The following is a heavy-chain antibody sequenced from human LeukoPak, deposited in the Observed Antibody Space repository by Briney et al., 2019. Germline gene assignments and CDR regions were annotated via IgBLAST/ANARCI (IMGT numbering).Heavy chain of an antibody. CDR3: ARGGYDSSGYPLVFDY. CDR1: GGTFSSYA. V-gene: IGHV1-69*13. D-gene: IGHD3-22*01. CDR2: IIPIFGTA. Sequence: ASVKVSCKASGGTFSSYAISRVRQAPGQGLEWMGGIIPIFGTANYAQKFQGRVAITADESTSTAYMELSSLRSEDTAVYYCARGGYDSSGYPLVFDYWGQGTLVTVSS. J-gene: IGHJ4*02.